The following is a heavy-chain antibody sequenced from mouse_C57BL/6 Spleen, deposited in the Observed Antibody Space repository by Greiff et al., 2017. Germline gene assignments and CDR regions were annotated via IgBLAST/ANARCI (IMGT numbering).Heavy chain of an antibody. CDR3: ARDGPNYYGSSWCAD. CDR1: GYTFTDYY. Sequence: QVQLQQSGAELVRPGASVKLSCKASGYTFTDYYINWVKQRPGQGLEWIARIYPGSGNTYYNEKFKGKATLTAEKSSSTAYMQLSSLTSEDSAVXFCARDGPNYYGSSWCADWGQGTLVTVSA. V-gene: IGHV1-76*01. D-gene: IGHD1-1*01. J-gene: IGHJ3*01. CDR2: IYPGSGNT.